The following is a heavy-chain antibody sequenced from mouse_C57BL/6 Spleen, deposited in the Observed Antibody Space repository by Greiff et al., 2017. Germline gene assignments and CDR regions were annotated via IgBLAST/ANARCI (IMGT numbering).Heavy chain of an antibody. Sequence: EVKLVESGGGLVKPGGSLKLSCAASGFTFSSYAMSWVRQTPEKRLEWVATISDGGSYTYYPANVKGRFTISRDNAKNNLYLQMSHLKSEDTAMYYCARVRRDYDVGAMDYWGQGTSVTVSS. J-gene: IGHJ4*01. V-gene: IGHV5-4*03. CDR2: ISDGGSYT. CDR1: GFTFSSYA. D-gene: IGHD2-4*01. CDR3: ARVRRDYDVGAMDY.